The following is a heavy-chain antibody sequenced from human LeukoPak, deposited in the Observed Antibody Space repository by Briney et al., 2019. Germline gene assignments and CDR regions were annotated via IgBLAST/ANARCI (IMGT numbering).Heavy chain of an antibody. CDR2: ISAYNGNT. V-gene: IGHV1-18*01. D-gene: IGHD5-24*01. J-gene: IGHJ4*02. CDR1: GYTFTSYG. Sequence: ASVKVSCKASGYTFTSYGISWVRQAPGQGLEWMGWISAYNGNTNYAQKLQGRVTMTTDTSTSTAYMELSSLRSEDTAVYYCATLLARDGYNPPEATTPSSPHFDYWGQGTLVTVSS. CDR3: ATLLARDGYNPPEATTPSSPHFDY.